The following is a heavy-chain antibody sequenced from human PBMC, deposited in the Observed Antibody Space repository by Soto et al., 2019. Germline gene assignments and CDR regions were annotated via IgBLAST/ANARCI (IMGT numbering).Heavy chain of an antibody. CDR3: AREWLPNWFDP. V-gene: IGHV4-31*03. D-gene: IGHD5-12*01. Sequence: SLTCTVSGGSISSGGYYWSWIRQHPGKGLEWIGYIYYSGSTYYNPSLKSRVTISVDTPKNQFSLKLSSVTAADTAVYYCAREWLPNWFDPWGQGTLVTVSS. CDR2: IYYSGST. CDR1: GGSISSGGYY. J-gene: IGHJ5*02.